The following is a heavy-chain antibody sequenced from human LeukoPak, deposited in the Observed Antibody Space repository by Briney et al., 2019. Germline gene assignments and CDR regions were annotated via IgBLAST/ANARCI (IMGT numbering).Heavy chain of an antibody. J-gene: IGHJ4*02. V-gene: IGHV3-21*01. Sequence: GDSLRLSCAASGFTFSSYTMDWVRQAPGKGLEWVSSISASSGYIYYADSMKGRFTISRDNAENSLRLQMNSLRAEDTALYYCARESLYSGSASSDLDYWGRGTLVTVSS. D-gene: IGHD3-10*01. CDR2: ISASSGYI. CDR1: GFTFSSYT. CDR3: ARESLYSGSASSDLDY.